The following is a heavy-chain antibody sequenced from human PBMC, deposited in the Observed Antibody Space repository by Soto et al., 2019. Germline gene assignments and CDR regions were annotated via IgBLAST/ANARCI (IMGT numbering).Heavy chain of an antibody. Sequence: QVQLVQSGAEVKKXXAXVKVSCKASGYXFTAYYXXWVXQAPXQEXXXMGWIRPNGGSTDFAREFQGRFTMTWDTSISTAYMELSSLRSDDTAVYYCARGSVASAAKPTGMDVWGQGTTVTVSS. CDR3: ARGSVASAAKPTGMDV. D-gene: IGHD6-13*01. J-gene: IGHJ6*02. V-gene: IGHV1-2*02. CDR1: GYXFTAYY. CDR2: IRPNGGST.